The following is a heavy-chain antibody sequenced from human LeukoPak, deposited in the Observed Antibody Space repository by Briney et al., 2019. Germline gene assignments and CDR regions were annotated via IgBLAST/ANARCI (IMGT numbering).Heavy chain of an antibody. CDR1: GYTLTELS. J-gene: IGHJ4*02. D-gene: IGHD2-15*01. V-gene: IGHV1-24*01. CDR2: FDPEDGET. Sequence: GASVKVSCKVSGYTLTELSMHWVRQAPGKGLEWMGGFDPEDGETIYAQKFQGRVTMTEDTSTDTAYMGLSSLRSEDTAVYYCATGGRYCSGGSCYYGYFDYWGQGTLVTVSS. CDR3: ATGGRYCSGGSCYYGYFDY.